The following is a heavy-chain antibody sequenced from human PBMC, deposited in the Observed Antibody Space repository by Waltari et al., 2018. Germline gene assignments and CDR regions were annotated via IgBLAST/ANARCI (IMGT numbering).Heavy chain of an antibody. D-gene: IGHD2-2*01. V-gene: IGHV1-69*01. J-gene: IGHJ6*03. Sequence: QALLVQSETEMKKPGSTVKVSCKASGATFSGSSSSWVRQAPGQGHEWMGGIVPIFGRIHYAEKFQGRVIITADEVTTTVYMELSSLRYQDTAVYYCVRTYCSSASCLYLDVWGMGTTVIVSS. CDR1: GATFSGSS. CDR2: IVPIFGRI. CDR3: VRTYCSSASCLYLDV.